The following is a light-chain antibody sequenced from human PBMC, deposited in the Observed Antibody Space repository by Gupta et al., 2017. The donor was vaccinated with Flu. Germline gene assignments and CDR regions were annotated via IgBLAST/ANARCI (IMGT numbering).Light chain of an antibody. CDR1: QSVSDNF. Sequence: GTLSLSPGERATLSCRASQSVSDNFLAWHQLKPGQAPRRLIYGASSRATGMPDRFRGRGSGTEFNLTISTLEPEDFAVYYCQQYGSLPLTFGGGTKVEIK. CDR2: GAS. V-gene: IGKV3-20*01. J-gene: IGKJ4*01. CDR3: QQYGSLPLT.